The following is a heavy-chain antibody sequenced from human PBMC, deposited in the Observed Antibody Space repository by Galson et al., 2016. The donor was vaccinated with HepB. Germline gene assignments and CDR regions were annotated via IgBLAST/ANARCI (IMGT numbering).Heavy chain of an antibody. V-gene: IGHV1-18*01. J-gene: IGHJ4*02. CDR1: GYIFDTSG. CDR3: ARDRYFGSGPRFDH. D-gene: IGHD3-10*01. Sequence: SVKVSCKASGYIFDTSGISWVRQTPGQGLDWLGWISGHNGDTKYAQKFQGRVTMNTDSSTGTAYMPLRSLRTDDTAVYYCARDRYFGSGPRFDHWDQGTVVSASS. CDR2: ISGHNGDT.